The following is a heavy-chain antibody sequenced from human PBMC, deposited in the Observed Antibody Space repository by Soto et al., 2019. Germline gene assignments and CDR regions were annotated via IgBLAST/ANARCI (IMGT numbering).Heavy chain of an antibody. CDR1: GFAFSIYA. V-gene: IGHV3-23*01. J-gene: IGHJ4*02. Sequence: GGSLRLSCAASGFAFSIYAMSLVRQSPGKGLEWVSSISVSGGSTYYADSVKGRFTISRDNSKNTLYLQMNRLRAEDTAVYYCAKDLTVTNSIWDYWGQGTL. CDR2: ISVSGGST. CDR3: AKDLTVTNSIWDY. D-gene: IGHD4-17*01.